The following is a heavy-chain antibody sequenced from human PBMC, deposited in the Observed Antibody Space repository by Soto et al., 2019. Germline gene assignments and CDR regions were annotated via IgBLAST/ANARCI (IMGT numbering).Heavy chain of an antibody. CDR1: GFTFSSYS. V-gene: IGHV3-48*02. Sequence: EVQLVESGGGLVQPGGSLRLSCAASGFTFSSYSMNWVRQAPGKGLEWVSYISSSSSTIYYADSVKGRFTISRDNAKNSRYLQMNSLRDEDTAVYYCASTTYYYDSSGYYYLDYYYGMDVWGQGTTVTVSS. CDR3: ASTTYYYDSSGYYYLDYYYGMDV. D-gene: IGHD3-22*01. J-gene: IGHJ6*02. CDR2: ISSSSSTI.